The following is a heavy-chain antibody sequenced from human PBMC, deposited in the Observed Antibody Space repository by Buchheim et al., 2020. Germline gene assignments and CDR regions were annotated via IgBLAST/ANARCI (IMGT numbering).Heavy chain of an antibody. V-gene: IGHV3-30*02. CDR3: AKVVTVVNPVYNFYYGMDV. D-gene: IGHD4-23*01. CDR2: IRYDGSNK. Sequence: QVQLVESGGGVVQPGRSLRLSCAASGFTFSSYGMHWVRQAPGKGLEWVAFIRYDGSNKYYADSVKGRFTISRDNSKNTLYLQMNSLRAEDTAVYDCAKVVTVVNPVYNFYYGMDVWGQGTT. J-gene: IGHJ6*02. CDR1: GFTFSSYG.